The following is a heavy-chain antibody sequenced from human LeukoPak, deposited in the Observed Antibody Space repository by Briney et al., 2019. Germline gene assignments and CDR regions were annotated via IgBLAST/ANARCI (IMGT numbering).Heavy chain of an antibody. CDR3: ASRSDDIREVWFDP. Sequence: PSETLSLTCAVYGGLFSGYYWSRIRQPPGKGLEWIGEINHSGSTNYNPSLKSRVTISEDTSKNQFSLKLSSVTAADTAVYYCASRSDDIREVWFDPWGQGTLVTVSS. J-gene: IGHJ5*02. V-gene: IGHV4-34*01. D-gene: IGHD3-22*01. CDR1: GGLFSGYY. CDR2: INHSGST.